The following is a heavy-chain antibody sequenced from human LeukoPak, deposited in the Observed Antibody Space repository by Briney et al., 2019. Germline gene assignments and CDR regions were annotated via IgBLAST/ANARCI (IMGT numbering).Heavy chain of an antibody. V-gene: IGHV3-64*01. CDR2: ISSNGGST. D-gene: IGHD2-2*01. Sequence: PGGSLRLSCAASGFTFSSYAMHWVRQAPGKGLEYVSAISSNGGSTYYANSVKDRFTISRDNSKNTLYLQMGSLRAEDMAVYYCARTPKKYQLLFSWFDPWGQGTLVTVSS. CDR1: GFTFSSYA. CDR3: ARTPKKYQLLFSWFDP. J-gene: IGHJ5*02.